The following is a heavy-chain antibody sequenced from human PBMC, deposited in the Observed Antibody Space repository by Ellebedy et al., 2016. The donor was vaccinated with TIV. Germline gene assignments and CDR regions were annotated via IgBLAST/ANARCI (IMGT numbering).Heavy chain of an antibody. V-gene: IGHV1-18*01. CDR2: ISAYNGNT. D-gene: IGHD3-3*01. J-gene: IGHJ5*02. Sequence: AASVKVSCKASGYTFTSYGISWVRQAPGQGLEWMGWISAYNGNTNYAQKFQGRVTMTRNTSISTAYMELSSLRSEDTAVYYCARVGTIFGVVMRWFDPWGQGTLVTVSS. CDR1: GYTFTSYG. CDR3: ARVGTIFGVVMRWFDP.